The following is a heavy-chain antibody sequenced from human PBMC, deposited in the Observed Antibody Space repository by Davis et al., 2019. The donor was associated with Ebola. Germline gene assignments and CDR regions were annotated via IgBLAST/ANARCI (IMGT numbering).Heavy chain of an antibody. CDR2: ISAYNGNT. J-gene: IGHJ3*02. Sequence: ASVKVSCKASGYTFTSYGISWVRQAPGQGLEWMGWISAYNGNTNYAQKLQGRVTMTTDTSTSTAYMELRSLRSDDTAVYYCARGRSTYYDFWSGQFTGHDAFDIWGQGTMVTVSS. V-gene: IGHV1-18*01. CDR1: GYTFTSYG. CDR3: ARGRSTYYDFWSGQFTGHDAFDI. D-gene: IGHD3-3*01.